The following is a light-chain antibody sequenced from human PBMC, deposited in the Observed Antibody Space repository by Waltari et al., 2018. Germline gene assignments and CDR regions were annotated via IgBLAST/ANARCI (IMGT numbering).Light chain of an antibody. V-gene: IGLV2-8*01. CDR2: EVA. Sequence: QSALTQPPSASGSPGQSVTIPCTGTSRDVGGIVYVSWYQLHPGKAPKLLIYEVAKRPSGVPDRFSGSKSANTASLTVSDLQPEDEADYYCSSYGGSNNVLFGGGTKLTVL. CDR1: SRDVGGIVY. CDR3: SSYGGSNNVL. J-gene: IGLJ2*01.